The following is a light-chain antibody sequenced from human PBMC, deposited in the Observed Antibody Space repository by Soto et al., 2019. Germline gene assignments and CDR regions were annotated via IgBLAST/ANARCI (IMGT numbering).Light chain of an antibody. J-gene: IGKJ3*01. CDR1: ESVGTH. Sequence: EIVMTHSPATLSVSPGEGATLSCSASESVGTHLAWYQQKPGQAPRLLVYGASTRATGIPARFSGGGSGAEFPLTITSLQSEDFAIYYCQQYHYWPLTFGPGTRVDIK. CDR3: QQYHYWPLT. CDR2: GAS. V-gene: IGKV3D-15*01.